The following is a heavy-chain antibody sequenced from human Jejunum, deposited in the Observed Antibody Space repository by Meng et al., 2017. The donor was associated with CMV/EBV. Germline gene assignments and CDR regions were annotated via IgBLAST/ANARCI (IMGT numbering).Heavy chain of an antibody. CDR1: GFTVSNNY. CDR2: LYSVGST. CDR3: ARGRGYFYGMDV. J-gene: IGHJ6*02. V-gene: IGHV3-53*01. Sequence: AVSGFTVSNNYMTWVRQAPGKGLEWVSVLYSVGSTYYADSVKGRFSISRDNSKNTLYLQMNSLRAEDTAVYYCARGRGYFYGMDVWGQGTTVTVSS.